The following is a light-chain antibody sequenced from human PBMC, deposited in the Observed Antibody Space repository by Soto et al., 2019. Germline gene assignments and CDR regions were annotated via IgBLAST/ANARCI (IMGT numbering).Light chain of an antibody. Sequence: DIQMTQSPSSLSASVRDRVTITCRASQGISNYLAWYQQKPGKVPKLLIYAASTLQSGVPSRFSGSGSGTDFTLTINGLQPEDVATYYCQKYNSAPWTFGQGTKVEIK. CDR1: QGISNY. V-gene: IGKV1-27*01. CDR3: QKYNSAPWT. J-gene: IGKJ1*01. CDR2: AAS.